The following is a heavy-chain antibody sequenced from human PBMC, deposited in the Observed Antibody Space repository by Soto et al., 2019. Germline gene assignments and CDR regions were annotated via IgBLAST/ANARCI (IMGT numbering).Heavy chain of an antibody. D-gene: IGHD3-10*01. CDR1: GFTFPTYY. Sequence: EVQLVESGGDLVQPGGSLRLSCAAFGFTFPTYYMSWFRLAPGKGLEWVANIRQDGSEKFYVDSVRGRFTISRDNAKNSLYLQMNSLRAEDTAVYYGARVGGAWYSDLWGRGTLVTVSS. V-gene: IGHV3-7*01. CDR2: IRQDGSEK. CDR3: ARVGGAWYSDL. J-gene: IGHJ2*01.